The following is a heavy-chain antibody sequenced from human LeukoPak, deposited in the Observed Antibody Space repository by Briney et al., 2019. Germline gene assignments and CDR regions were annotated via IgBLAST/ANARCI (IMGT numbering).Heavy chain of an antibody. V-gene: IGHV3-48*01. D-gene: IGHD1-14*01. CDR1: GFSLSTSC. CDR2: ISSSSGTI. CDR3: ARVDAITRAEGIDY. J-gene: IGHJ4*02. Sequence: PGGSLRLSCAAPGFSLSTSCMNWVRQARGRGLGWLSYISSSSGTIYYAESVKGRFTISRDNAKNSLYLQMNSQRAEDTAVYYCARVDAITRAEGIDYWGQGTLVTVSS.